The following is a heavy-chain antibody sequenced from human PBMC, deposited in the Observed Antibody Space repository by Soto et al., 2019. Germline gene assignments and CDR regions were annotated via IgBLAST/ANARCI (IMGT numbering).Heavy chain of an antibody. CDR2: IIPILGIP. CDR3: PSSKVGATVY. CDR1: GGSISGCT. V-gene: IGHV1-69*02. Sequence: QVQRVQSGAEVKKPGASVKVSCKASGGSISGCTSSWVRQAPGQGLEWKGRIIPILGIPKYAQKFQGRVTITADKSTSTAYMELSSLRSADTAVYYCPSSKVGATVYWGQGTLVTVSS. J-gene: IGHJ4*02. D-gene: IGHD1-26*01.